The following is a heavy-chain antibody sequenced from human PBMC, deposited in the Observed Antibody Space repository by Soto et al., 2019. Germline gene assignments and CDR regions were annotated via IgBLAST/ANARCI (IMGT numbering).Heavy chain of an antibody. CDR2: IIPLFGTA. CDR3: AREDYYDSSGYYYDSTFDI. J-gene: IGHJ3*02. CDR1: GGTFSSYA. Sequence: QVQLVQSGAEVKKPGSSVKVSCKASGGTFSSYAISWVRQAPGQGLEWMRGIIPLFGTANYAQKFQGRVTITADESTTTAYMELSSLRSEDTAVYYCAREDYYDSSGYYYDSTFDIWGQGTMVTVSS. D-gene: IGHD3-22*01. V-gene: IGHV1-69*01.